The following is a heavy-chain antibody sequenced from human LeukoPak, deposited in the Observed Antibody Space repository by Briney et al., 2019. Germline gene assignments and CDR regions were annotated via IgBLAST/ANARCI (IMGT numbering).Heavy chain of an antibody. CDR1: GFTFSSYW. J-gene: IGHJ4*02. CDR2: INTDGSST. Sequence: KAGGSLRLSCAASGFTFSSYWMHWVRQAPGKGLVWVSRINTDGSSTSYADSVKGRFTISRDNAKNTLYLQMNSLRAEDTAVYCCASSDLTYTGTTDYWGQGTLVTVSS. CDR3: ASSDLTYTGTTDY. V-gene: IGHV3-74*01. D-gene: IGHD1-1*01.